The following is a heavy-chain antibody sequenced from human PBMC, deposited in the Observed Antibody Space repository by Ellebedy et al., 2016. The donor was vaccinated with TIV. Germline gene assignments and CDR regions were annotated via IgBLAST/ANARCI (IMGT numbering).Heavy chain of an antibody. CDR1: GYTFTSYD. CDR2: MNPNSGNT. V-gene: IGHV1-8*01. CDR3: AKGVVYYDNWFDP. J-gene: IGHJ5*02. D-gene: IGHD3-22*01. Sequence: ASVKVSXXASGYTFTSYDINWVRQATGQGLEWMGWMNPNSGNTGYAQKLQGRVTMTTDTSTSTAYMELRSLRSDDTAVYYCAKGVVYYDNWFDPWGQGTLVTVSS.